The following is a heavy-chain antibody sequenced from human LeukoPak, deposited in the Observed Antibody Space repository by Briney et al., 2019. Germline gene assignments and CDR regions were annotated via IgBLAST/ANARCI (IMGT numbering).Heavy chain of an antibody. D-gene: IGHD3-3*01. CDR3: ARLTSFDDYFDY. CDR2: IHHSGST. J-gene: IGHJ4*02. CDR1: GGSFNGYY. Sequence: PSETLSLTCVVYGGSFNGYYWSWIRQPPGKGLEWIGEIHHSGSTNYNPSLKSRVTISVDTSENQFSLKLNSVTAADTAVYYCARLTSFDDYFDYWGQGPLVTVSS. V-gene: IGHV4-34*01.